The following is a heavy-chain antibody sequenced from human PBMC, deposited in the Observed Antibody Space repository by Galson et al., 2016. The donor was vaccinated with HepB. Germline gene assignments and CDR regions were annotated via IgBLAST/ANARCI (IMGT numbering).Heavy chain of an antibody. CDR3: ARVEGGTGVVADY. CDR2: ISAYNGYS. J-gene: IGHJ4*02. Sequence: SVKVSCKASGYIFNSYGISWVRQAPGQGLEWMGWISAYNGYSKFAQRFQGRVTMTTETSTSIAYMELRRLRSGDTAVYYCARVEGGTGVVADYWGQGTLVTVSS. D-gene: IGHD2-8*02. V-gene: IGHV1-18*01. CDR1: GYIFNSYG.